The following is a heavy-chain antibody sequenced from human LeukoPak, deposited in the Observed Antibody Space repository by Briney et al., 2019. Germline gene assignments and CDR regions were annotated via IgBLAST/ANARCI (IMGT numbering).Heavy chain of an antibody. CDR3: ARDTDYSSSPIAYFDY. V-gene: IGHV3-66*02. Sequence: PGGSLRLSCAASGFTFSSYSMSWVRQAPGKGLEWVSVIYSGGSTYYADSVKGRFTISRDNSKNTLYLQMNSLRAEDTAVYYCARDTDYSSSPIAYFDYWGQGTLVTVSS. CDR1: GFTFSSYS. D-gene: IGHD6-6*01. CDR2: IYSGGST. J-gene: IGHJ4*02.